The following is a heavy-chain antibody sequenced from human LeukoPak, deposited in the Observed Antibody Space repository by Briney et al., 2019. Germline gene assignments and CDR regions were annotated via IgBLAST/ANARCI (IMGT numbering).Heavy chain of an antibody. Sequence: GGSLRLSCAASGFTFDDYAMHWVRQAPGKGLEWVSLISWDGGSTYYADSVKGRFTISRDNSKNSLYLQMNSLRAEDTALYYCARSYGFSGPDYWGQGTLVTVSS. CDR1: GFTFDDYA. J-gene: IGHJ4*02. D-gene: IGHD5-12*01. CDR2: ISWDGGST. CDR3: ARSYGFSGPDY. V-gene: IGHV3-43D*03.